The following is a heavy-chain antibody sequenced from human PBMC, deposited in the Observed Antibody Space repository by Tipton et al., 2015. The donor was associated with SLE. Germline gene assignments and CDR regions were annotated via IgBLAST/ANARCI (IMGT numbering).Heavy chain of an antibody. D-gene: IGHD6-13*01. V-gene: IGHV4-34*01. J-gene: IGHJ4*02. Sequence: TLSLTCAVYGGSFSGYYWSWIRQPPGKGLEWIGEINHSGSTNYNPSLKSRVTISVDTSKNQFSLKLSSVTAADTAVYYCARERDSSSWVPLDYWGQGTLVTVSS. CDR1: GGSFSGYY. CDR2: INHSGST. CDR3: ARERDSSSWVPLDY.